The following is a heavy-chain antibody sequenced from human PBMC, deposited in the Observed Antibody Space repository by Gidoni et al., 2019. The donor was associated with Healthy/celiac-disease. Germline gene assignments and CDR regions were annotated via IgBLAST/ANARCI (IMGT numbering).Heavy chain of an antibody. J-gene: IGHJ4*02. D-gene: IGHD6-6*01. V-gene: IGHV4-59*01. Sequence: QVQLQESGPGLVKPSETLSLTCTVSGGSISSYYWSWIRQPPGKGLEWIGYIYYSGSTNYNPSLKSRVTISVDTSKNQFSLKLSSVTAADTAVYYCARGPRGSYYFDYWGQGTLVTVSS. CDR2: IYYSGST. CDR3: ARGPRGSYYFDY. CDR1: GGSISSYY.